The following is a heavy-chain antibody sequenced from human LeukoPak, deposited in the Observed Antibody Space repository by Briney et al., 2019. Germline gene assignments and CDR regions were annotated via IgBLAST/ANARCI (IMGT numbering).Heavy chain of an antibody. D-gene: IGHD3-10*01. CDR2: IAVSGDT. J-gene: IGHJ3*01. CDR3: VRAPRNLIKGSYDV. Sequence: GGSLTLSCEASGFTFSSYAMTWLRQPPGKGLEWVSSIAVSGDTHYAESVKGRFTISRDNNGNSLFLRMKSLAVEDTALYYCVRAPRNLIKGSYDVWGKGHWSPSLQ. CDR1: GFTFSSYA. V-gene: IGHV3-23*01.